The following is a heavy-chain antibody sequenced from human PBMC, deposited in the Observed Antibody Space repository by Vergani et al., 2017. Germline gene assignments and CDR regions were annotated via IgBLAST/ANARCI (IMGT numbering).Heavy chain of an antibody. V-gene: IGHV3-30*04. CDR3: ARTLVYSSSDFDY. Sequence: QVQLVESGGGVVQPGRSLRLSCAASGFPFSSYAMHWVRQAPGKGLEWVAVISYDGSNKYYADSVKGRFNDSRDKSKNTLYLQMNSLRAEDTAVYYCARTLVYSSSDFDYWGQGTLVTVSS. CDR1: GFPFSSYA. D-gene: IGHD6-6*01. J-gene: IGHJ4*02. CDR2: ISYDGSNK.